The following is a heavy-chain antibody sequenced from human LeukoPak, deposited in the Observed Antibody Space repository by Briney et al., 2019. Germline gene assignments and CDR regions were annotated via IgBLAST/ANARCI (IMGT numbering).Heavy chain of an antibody. CDR3: AKFPYRAYVIETRILAPSGY. D-gene: IGHD3-16*02. CDR1: GFTFSSYA. V-gene: IGHV3-23*01. Sequence: GGSLRLSCAASGFTFSSYAMSWVRQAPGRGLEWVPAISGSGGSTYYADSVKGRFTISRDNSNTTLYLQINSLRAEDTAVHYCAKFPYRAYVIETRILAPSGYWGQGTLVTVSS. CDR2: ISGSGGST. J-gene: IGHJ4*02.